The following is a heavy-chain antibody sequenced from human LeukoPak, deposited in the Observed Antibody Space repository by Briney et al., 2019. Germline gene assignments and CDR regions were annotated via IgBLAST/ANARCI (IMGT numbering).Heavy chain of an antibody. CDR2: IYSDGTT. Sequence: GGSLRLSCAASGFTVRSNYMSWVRQAPGKGLEWVSAIYSDGTTYYAESVKSRFTISRDTSKNTLYLQMNSLRAEDTAVFYCTGEPLDRRRAFDLWGQGTMVTVSS. J-gene: IGHJ3*01. CDR1: GFTVRSNY. V-gene: IGHV3-53*01. CDR3: TGEPLDRRRAFDL.